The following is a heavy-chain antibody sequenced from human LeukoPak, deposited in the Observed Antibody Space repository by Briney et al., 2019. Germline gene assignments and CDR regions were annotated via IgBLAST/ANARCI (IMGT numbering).Heavy chain of an antibody. CDR2: MNPNSGNT. CDR1: GYTFTSYD. Sequence: ASVKVSCKASGYTFTSYDINWVRQATGQGLEWMGWMNPNSGNTGYAQKFQGRVTMTRNTSISTAYMELSSLRSDDTAVYYCARPSTGEGSYDYWGQGTLVTVSS. J-gene: IGHJ4*02. CDR3: ARPSTGEGSYDY. D-gene: IGHD7-27*01. V-gene: IGHV1-8*01.